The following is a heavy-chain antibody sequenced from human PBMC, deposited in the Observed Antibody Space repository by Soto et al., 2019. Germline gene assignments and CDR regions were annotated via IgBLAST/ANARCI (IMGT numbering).Heavy chain of an antibody. Sequence: QVQLVQSGAEVKKPGASVKVSCKASGYTFTSYGISWVRQAPGQGLEWMGWISAYNGNTNYAQKLQGRVTMTTDTSTSTAYMELRSLRSDDTAVYYCARDGTMVLGVILSYYYYGMDVWGQGTTVTVSS. V-gene: IGHV1-18*01. D-gene: IGHD3-10*01. CDR1: GYTFTSYG. CDR2: ISAYNGNT. J-gene: IGHJ6*02. CDR3: ARDGTMVLGVILSYYYYGMDV.